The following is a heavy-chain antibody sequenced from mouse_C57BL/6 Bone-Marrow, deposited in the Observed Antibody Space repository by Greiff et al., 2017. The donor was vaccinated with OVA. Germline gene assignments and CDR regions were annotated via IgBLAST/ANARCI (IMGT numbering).Heavy chain of an antibody. V-gene: IGHV1-52*01. Sequence: VKLQQPGAELVRPGSSVKLSFKASGSTFTSYWMHWVKQRPIQGLEWIVNIDPSDSETHYNQKFKDKATLTVDKSSSTAYMQLSSLTSEDSAVYYCAREVYWYFDVWGTGTTVTVSS. CDR1: GSTFTSYW. CDR2: IDPSDSET. CDR3: AREVYWYFDV. J-gene: IGHJ1*03.